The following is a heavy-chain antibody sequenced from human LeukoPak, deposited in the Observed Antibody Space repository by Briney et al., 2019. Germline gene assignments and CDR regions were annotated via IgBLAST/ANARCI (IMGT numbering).Heavy chain of an antibody. V-gene: IGHV4-59*08. CDR2: IYYSGST. Sequence: PSETLSLTCTVSGGSISSYYWSWIRQPPGKGLEWIGYIYYSGSTNYNPSLKSRVTISVDTSKNQFSLKLSSVTAADTAVYYCARPQAVAGYDNWFDPWGQGTLVTVSS. CDR1: GGSISSYY. D-gene: IGHD6-19*01. CDR3: ARPQAVAGYDNWFDP. J-gene: IGHJ5*02.